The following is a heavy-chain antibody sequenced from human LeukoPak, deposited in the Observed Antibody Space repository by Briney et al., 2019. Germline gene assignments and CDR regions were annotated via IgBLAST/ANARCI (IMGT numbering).Heavy chain of an antibody. CDR3: ANTKVATILACDY. D-gene: IGHD3-3*01. Sequence: GGSLRLSCAASGFTFSSYGMHWVRQAPGKGLEWVAVISYDGSNKYYADSVKGRFTISRDNSKNTLYLQMNSLRAEDTAVYYCANTKVATILACDYWGQGTLVTVSS. V-gene: IGHV3-30*18. CDR1: GFTFSSYG. CDR2: ISYDGSNK. J-gene: IGHJ4*02.